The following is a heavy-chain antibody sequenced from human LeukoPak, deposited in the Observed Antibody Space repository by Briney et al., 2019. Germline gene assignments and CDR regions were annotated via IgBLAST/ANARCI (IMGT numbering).Heavy chain of an antibody. CDR3: ARGDDFSGDY. V-gene: IGHV3-7*04. Sequence: QPGGSLRLSCTASGFTFSTYWMSWVRQTPGKGLEWVANIHPGGNGKYHVGSVKGRFTISRDNAKNSLYLQMNSLRVEDTAVYYCARGDDFSGDYWGQGTLVTVSS. D-gene: IGHD2-21*02. CDR1: GFTFSTYW. CDR2: IHPGGNGK. J-gene: IGHJ4*02.